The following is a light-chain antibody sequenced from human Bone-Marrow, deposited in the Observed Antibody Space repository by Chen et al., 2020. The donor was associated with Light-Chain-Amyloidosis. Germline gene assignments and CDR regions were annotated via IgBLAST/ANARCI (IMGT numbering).Light chain of an antibody. CDR3: MQRMEFPYT. CDR2: TLS. CDR1: QSLLASDDGNTY. J-gene: IGKJ2*01. Sequence: DIVMTQTPLSPPVTPGEPASISCRSSQSLLASDDGNTYLDWYLQKPGQSPQLVIYTLSYRAPGVPDRFSGSGSGTDFTLKISRVEAEDVGVYYCMQRMEFPYTFGQGTKLQIK. V-gene: IGKV2-40*01.